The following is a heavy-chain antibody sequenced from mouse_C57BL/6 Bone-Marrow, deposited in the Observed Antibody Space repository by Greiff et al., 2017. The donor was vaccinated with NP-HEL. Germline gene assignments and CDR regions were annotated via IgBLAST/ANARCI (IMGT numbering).Heavy chain of an antibody. J-gene: IGHJ3*01. V-gene: IGHV5-15*01. CDR2: ISNLAYSI. Sequence: EVKVVESGGGLVQPGGSLKLSCAASGFTFSDYGMAWVRQAPRKGPEWVAFISNLAYSIYYADTVTGRFTISRENAKNTLYLEMSSLRSEDTAMYYCARQDYGNPFAYWGQGTLVTVSA. CDR1: GFTFSDYG. CDR3: ARQDYGNPFAY. D-gene: IGHD2-1*01.